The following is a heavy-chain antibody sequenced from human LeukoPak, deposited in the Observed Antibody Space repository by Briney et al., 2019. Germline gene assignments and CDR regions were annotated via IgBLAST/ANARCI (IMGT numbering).Heavy chain of an antibody. D-gene: IGHD4-11*01. Sequence: GGSLRLSCAASGFSFSSYAMSWVRQAPGKGLEGVSGISGSGDITYYADSVKGRFTISRDNSKNTLYLQVNSLRAEDTAIYYCAKGGSATITTGGFDPWGQGTLVTVSS. CDR1: GFSFSSYA. J-gene: IGHJ5*02. CDR3: AKGGSATITTGGFDP. CDR2: ISGSGDIT. V-gene: IGHV3-23*01.